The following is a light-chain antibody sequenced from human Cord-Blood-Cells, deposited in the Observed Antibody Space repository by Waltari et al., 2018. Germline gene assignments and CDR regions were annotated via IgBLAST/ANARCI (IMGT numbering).Light chain of an antibody. CDR2: DVS. CDR3: SSYTSSSTVV. J-gene: IGLJ2*01. CDR1: SSHVVGYNY. Sequence: QSALTQPASVSGSPGQSINISCTGTSSHVVGYNYVSWYHQHPGKAHKLMIEDVSNRPSGVSNRFSGSKSGNTASLTISGLQAEDEADYYCSSYTSSSTVVFGGGTKLTVL. V-gene: IGLV2-14*01.